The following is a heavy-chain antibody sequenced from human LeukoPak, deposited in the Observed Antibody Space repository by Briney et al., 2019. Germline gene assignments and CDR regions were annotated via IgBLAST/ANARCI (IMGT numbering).Heavy chain of an antibody. V-gene: IGHV4-59*01. CDR3: ARIRVPAASYYFDY. CDR2: IYYSGST. J-gene: IGHJ4*02. CDR1: GGSISSYY. Sequence: SETLSLTCTVSGGSISSYYWSWIRQPPGKGLEWIGYIYYSGSTNYNPSLKSRVTISVDTSKNQFSLKLSSVTAADTAVYYCARIRVPAASYYFDYWGQGTLVTVSS. D-gene: IGHD2-2*01.